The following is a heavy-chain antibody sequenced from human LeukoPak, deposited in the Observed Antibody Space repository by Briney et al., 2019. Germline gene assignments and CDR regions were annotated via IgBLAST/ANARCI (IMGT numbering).Heavy chain of an antibody. J-gene: IGHJ2*01. CDR1: GYTFTSYY. Sequence: AASVKVSCKASGYTFTSYYMHWVRQAPGQGLEWMGWISAYNGNTNYAQKLQGRVTMTTDTSTSTAYMELRSLRSDDTAVYYCARDSIRERVVTLYWYFDLWGRGTLVTVSS. D-gene: IGHD4-23*01. CDR3: ARDSIRERVVTLYWYFDL. CDR2: ISAYNGNT. V-gene: IGHV1-18*04.